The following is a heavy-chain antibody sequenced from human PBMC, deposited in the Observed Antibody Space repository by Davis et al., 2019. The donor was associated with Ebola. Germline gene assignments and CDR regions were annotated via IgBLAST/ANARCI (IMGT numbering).Heavy chain of an antibody. CDR1: GFTVSSNY. CDR2: IYSGGST. V-gene: IGHV3-66*01. J-gene: IGHJ6*02. CDR3: ARDLEGQLLLYGMDV. D-gene: IGHD2-15*01. Sequence: GESLKISCAASGFTVSSNYMSWVRQAPGKGLEWVSVIYSGGSTYYADSVKGRFTISRDNSKNTLYLQMNSLRAEDTAVYYCARDLEGQLLLYGMDVWGQGTTVTVSS.